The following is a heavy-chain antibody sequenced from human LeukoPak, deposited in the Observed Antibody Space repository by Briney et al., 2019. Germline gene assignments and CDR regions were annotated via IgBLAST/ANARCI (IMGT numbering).Heavy chain of an antibody. CDR1: GFTVSSNY. D-gene: IGHD1-26*01. CDR3: ALIVGATTAYYYGMDV. CDR2: IYSGGST. Sequence: GGSLRLSCAASGFTVSSNYMSWVRQAPGKGLEWVSVIYSGGSTYYADSVKGRFTISRDNSKNTLYLQMNSLRAEDTAVCYCALIVGATTAYYYGMDVWGQGTTVTVSS. J-gene: IGHJ6*02. V-gene: IGHV3-66*01.